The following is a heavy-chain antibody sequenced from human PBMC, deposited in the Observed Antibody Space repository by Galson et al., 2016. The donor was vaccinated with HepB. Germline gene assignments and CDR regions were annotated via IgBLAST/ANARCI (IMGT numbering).Heavy chain of an antibody. J-gene: IGHJ4*02. CDR1: GGSISSSSYY. V-gene: IGHV4-39*01. D-gene: IGHD4-17*01. Sequence: LTCTVSGGSISSSSYYWGWIRQPPGKGLEWIGSIYYSGSTYYNPSLKSRVTISVDTSKNQFSLKLSSVTAADTAVYYCARGMTTVTHFDYWGQGTLVTVSS. CDR2: IYYSGST. CDR3: ARGMTTVTHFDY.